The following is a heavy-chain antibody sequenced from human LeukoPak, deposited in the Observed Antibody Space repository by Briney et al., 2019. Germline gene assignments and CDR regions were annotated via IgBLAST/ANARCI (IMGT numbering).Heavy chain of an antibody. D-gene: IGHD3-10*01. CDR2: ISGSGGST. Sequence: PGGSLRLSCAASGFTFSSYAMSWVRQAPGEGLEWVSAISGSGGSTYYADSVKGRFTISRDNSKNTLYLQMNNLRAEDTAVYYCARPLRPQLDNYYYGMDVWGQGTTVTVSS. V-gene: IGHV3-23*01. CDR3: ARPLRPQLDNYYYGMDV. J-gene: IGHJ6*02. CDR1: GFTFSSYA.